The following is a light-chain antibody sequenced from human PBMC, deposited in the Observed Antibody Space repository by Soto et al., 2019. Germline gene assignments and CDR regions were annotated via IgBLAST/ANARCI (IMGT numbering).Light chain of an antibody. CDR3: LQYNNWCT. Sequence: EIVMTQSPATLSVSPGERATLSCRASQSVSNNLAWYQKKPGQAPRLLIYVASTRATGIPARFSGSGSGTECTLTISSLQSEDFAVYYCLQYNNWCTFVQGAKWEIQ. CDR2: VAS. CDR1: QSVSNN. V-gene: IGKV3-15*01. J-gene: IGKJ1*01.